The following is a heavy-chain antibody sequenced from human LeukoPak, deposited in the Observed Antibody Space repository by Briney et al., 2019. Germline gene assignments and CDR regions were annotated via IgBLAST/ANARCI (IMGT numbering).Heavy chain of an antibody. CDR3: ARDPETGGYYGSGSSGAVDI. J-gene: IGHJ3*02. D-gene: IGHD3-10*01. CDR1: GGSISSSNW. CDR2: IYHSGST. Sequence: SETLSLTCAVSGGSISSSNWWIWVRQPPGKGLEWIGEIYHSGSTNYNPSLKSRVTISVDKSRNQFSLNLSSVTAADTAVYYCARDPETGGYYGSGSSGAVDIWGQGTMVTVSS. V-gene: IGHV4-4*02.